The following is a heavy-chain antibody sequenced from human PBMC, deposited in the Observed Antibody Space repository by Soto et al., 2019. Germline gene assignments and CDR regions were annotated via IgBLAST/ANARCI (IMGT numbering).Heavy chain of an antibody. D-gene: IGHD3-22*01. CDR3: ARMGNVRDRSFDY. CDR1: GDSISTDY. J-gene: IGHJ4*02. V-gene: IGHV4-59*01. CDR2: IYYGGST. Sequence: SETLSLTCTVSGDSISTDYWSWIRQSPGKGLEWIGFIYYGGSTNYNPSLKSRVTISKDTSENQVVLTMTNMDPVDTATYYCARMGNVRDRSFDYWGQGTLVTVS.